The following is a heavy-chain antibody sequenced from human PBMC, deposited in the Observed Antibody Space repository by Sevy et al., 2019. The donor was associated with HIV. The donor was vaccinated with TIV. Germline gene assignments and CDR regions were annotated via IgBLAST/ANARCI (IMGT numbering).Heavy chain of an antibody. CDR1: GFTFSSYA. Sequence: GGSLRLSCAASGFTFSSYAMSWVRQAPGKGLEWVSAISGSGGSTYYADSVKGRFTISRDNSKNTLYLQMNSLRAEDTAVYYCASCSSSWYAGIVYWGQGTLVTVSS. D-gene: IGHD6-13*01. J-gene: IGHJ4*02. V-gene: IGHV3-23*01. CDR3: ASCSSSWYAGIVY. CDR2: ISGSGGST.